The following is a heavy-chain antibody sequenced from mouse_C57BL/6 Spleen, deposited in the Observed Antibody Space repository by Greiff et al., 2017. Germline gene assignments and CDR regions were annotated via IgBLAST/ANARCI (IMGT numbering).Heavy chain of an antibody. CDR2: INYDGSST. J-gene: IGHJ2*01. CDR1: GFTFSDYY. CDR3: ARDYDGSSFYFDY. D-gene: IGHD1-1*01. Sequence: EVKVVESEGGLVQPGSSMKLSCTASGFTFSDYYMAWVRQVPEKGLEWVANINYDGSSTYYLDSLKSRFIISRDNAKNILYLQMSSLKSEDTATYYCARDYDGSSFYFDYWGQGTTLTVSS. V-gene: IGHV5-16*01.